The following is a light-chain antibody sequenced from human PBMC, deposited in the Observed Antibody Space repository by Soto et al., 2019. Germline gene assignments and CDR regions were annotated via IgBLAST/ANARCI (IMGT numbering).Light chain of an antibody. V-gene: IGKV3-20*01. CDR3: QQYGSPLA. CDR2: GAS. CDR1: QSVSSSY. J-gene: IGKJ1*01. Sequence: EIVLTQSPGTLSLSPGERATLSCRASQSVSSSYLAWYQQKPGQAHRLLIYGASSRATGIPDRFSGSGSGTDFTLTISRLEPEDFAVYYCQQYGSPLAFGQGTKVEIK.